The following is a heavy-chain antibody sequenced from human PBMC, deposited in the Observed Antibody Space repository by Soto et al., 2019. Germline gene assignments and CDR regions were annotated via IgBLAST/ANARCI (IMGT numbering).Heavy chain of an antibody. V-gene: IGHV2-70*11. CDR3: ARIRYSSGWYGPHYYYYYMDV. Sequence: SGPTLVNPTQTLTLTCTFSGFSLSTSGMCVSWIRQPPGKALEWLARIDWDDDKYYSTSLKTRLTISKDTSKNQVVLTMTNMDPVDTATYYCARIRYSSGWYGPHYYYYYMDVWGKGTTVTAP. J-gene: IGHJ6*03. D-gene: IGHD6-19*01. CDR2: IDWDDDK. CDR1: GFSLSTSGMC.